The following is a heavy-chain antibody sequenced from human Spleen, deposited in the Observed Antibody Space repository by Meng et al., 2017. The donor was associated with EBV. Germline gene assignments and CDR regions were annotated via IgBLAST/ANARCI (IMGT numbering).Heavy chain of an antibody. CDR2: IHHSGST. V-gene: IGHV4-4*02. CDR3: ATTYGDDSHYFDY. Sequence: QVQLQASGPGLAKPSGTLSLTCGVSGGSISSSKWWSWVRQPPGKGLEWIGEIHHSGSTNFNPSLKSRVTISVDKSKNQFSLKLSSVTAADTAVYYCATTYGDDSHYFDYWGQGTLVTVSS. J-gene: IGHJ4*02. D-gene: IGHD4-17*01. CDR1: GGSISSSKW.